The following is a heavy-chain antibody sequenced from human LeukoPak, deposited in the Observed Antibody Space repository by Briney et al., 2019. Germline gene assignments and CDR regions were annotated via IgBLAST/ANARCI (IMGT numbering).Heavy chain of an antibody. V-gene: IGHV3-53*01. J-gene: IGHJ6*03. CDR3: ARDHVGGKYYYMDV. CDR2: IYSGGST. Sequence: PGGSLRLSCAASGFTVSSNYMSWVRQAPGKGLGWVSVIYSGGSTYYADSVKGRFTISRDNAKNSVYLQMNSLRVEDTAVYYCARDHVGGKYYYMDVWGKGTTVTVSS. CDR1: GFTVSSNY. D-gene: IGHD3-16*01.